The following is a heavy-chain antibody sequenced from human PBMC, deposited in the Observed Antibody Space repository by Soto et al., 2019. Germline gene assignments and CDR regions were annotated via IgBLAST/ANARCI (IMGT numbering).Heavy chain of an antibody. CDR3: ARCIIAAAGTPPWFAP. V-gene: IGHV4-59*01. D-gene: IGHD6-13*01. Sequence: SETLSLTCTVSGGSISSYYWSWIRQPPGKGLEWIGYIYYSGSTNYNPSLKSRVTISVDTSKNQFSLKLSSVTAADTAVYYCARCIIAAAGTPPWFAPWGQGTLVTVSS. CDR1: GGSISSYY. J-gene: IGHJ5*02. CDR2: IYYSGST.